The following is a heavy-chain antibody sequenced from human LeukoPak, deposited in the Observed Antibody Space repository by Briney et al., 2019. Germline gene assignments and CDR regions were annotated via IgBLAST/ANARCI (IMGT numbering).Heavy chain of an antibody. V-gene: IGHV3-64*01. J-gene: IGHJ4*02. CDR3: AREGEMATIRGPLYYFDY. CDR1: GFTFSSYA. D-gene: IGHD5-24*01. CDR2: ISSNGGST. Sequence: PGGSLRLSCAASGFTFSSYAMHWVRQAPGKGLEYVSAISSNGGSTYYANSVKGRFTISRDNSKNTLYLQMGSLRAEDMAVYCCAREGEMATIRGPLYYFDYWGQGTLVTVSS.